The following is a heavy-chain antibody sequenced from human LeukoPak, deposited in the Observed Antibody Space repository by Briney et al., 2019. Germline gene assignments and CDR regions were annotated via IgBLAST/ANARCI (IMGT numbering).Heavy chain of an antibody. V-gene: IGHV3-23*01. Sequence: GGSLRLSCAASGFTSSNYAMSWVRQAPGKGLEWVSSISGGGGSTNYAESVKGRFTISRDNSKNTLFLQMNSLTAEDTAIYYCAKDPLNWGTIYFDYWGQGTLVTVSS. CDR2: ISGGGGST. CDR3: AKDPLNWGTIYFDY. J-gene: IGHJ4*02. D-gene: IGHD7-27*01. CDR1: GFTSSNYA.